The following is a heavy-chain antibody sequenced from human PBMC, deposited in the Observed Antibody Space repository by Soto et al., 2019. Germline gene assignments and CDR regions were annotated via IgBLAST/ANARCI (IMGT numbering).Heavy chain of an antibody. CDR1: GGSFSGYY. CDR2: INHSGST. Sequence: SETLSLTCVVYGGSFSGYYWSWIRQPPGKGLEWIGEINHSGSTNYNPSLKSRVTISVDTSKNQFSLKLSSVTAADTAVYYCARERTYYYGSGSSSNWFDPWGQGTLVTVSS. V-gene: IGHV4-34*01. D-gene: IGHD3-10*01. CDR3: ARERTYYYGSGSSSNWFDP. J-gene: IGHJ5*02.